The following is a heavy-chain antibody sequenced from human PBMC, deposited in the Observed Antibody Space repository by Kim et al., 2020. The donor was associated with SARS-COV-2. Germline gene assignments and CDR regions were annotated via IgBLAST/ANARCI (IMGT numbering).Heavy chain of an antibody. J-gene: IGHJ4*02. CDR2: T. CDR3: AASGWYYPGVY. V-gene: IGHV3-23*01. Sequence: TYYADSVKGRFTISRDNSKNTLYLQMNSLRAEDTAVYYCAASGWYYPGVYWGQGTLVTVSS. D-gene: IGHD6-19*01.